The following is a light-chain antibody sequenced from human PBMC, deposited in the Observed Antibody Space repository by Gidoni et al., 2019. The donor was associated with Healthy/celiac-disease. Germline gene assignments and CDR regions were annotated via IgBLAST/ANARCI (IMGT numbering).Light chain of an antibody. J-gene: IGKJ1*01. V-gene: IGKV3-20*01. CDR3: QQYSSSPEWT. CDR1: QSVSSSY. Sequence: DIEFTQSPCTLSLCPGERATLSFRASQSVSSSYLAWYQQKPGQAPSLLIYGASSRATGIPGRFSGSGYGTDFTLTISRLETEDFAVYYCQQYSSSPEWTFGQGTKVEIK. CDR2: GAS.